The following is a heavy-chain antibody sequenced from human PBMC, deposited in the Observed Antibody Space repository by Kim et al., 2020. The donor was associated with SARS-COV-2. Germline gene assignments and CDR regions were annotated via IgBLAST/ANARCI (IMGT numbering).Heavy chain of an antibody. J-gene: IGHJ2*01. CDR3: ARAAAGYNWYFDL. D-gene: IGHD6-13*01. Sequence: RPSFQGQVTVSADKSSGTAYLQWSSLKASDTAMYYCARAAAGYNWYFDLWGRGTLVTVSS. V-gene: IGHV5-51*01.